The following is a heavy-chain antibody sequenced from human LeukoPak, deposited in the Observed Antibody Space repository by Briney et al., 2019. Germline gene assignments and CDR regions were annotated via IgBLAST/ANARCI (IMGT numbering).Heavy chain of an antibody. D-gene: IGHD3-10*01. Sequence: GGSLRLSCAASGFTFSSYWMHWVRQAPGKGLVWVSRINSDGSSTSYADSVKGRFTISRDNAKNTVYLQMSSLRAEDTAVYYCARVDYYASGSYYNPPWFDPWGQGTLVTVSS. CDR3: ARVDYYASGSYYNPPWFDP. V-gene: IGHV3-74*01. J-gene: IGHJ5*02. CDR2: INSDGSST. CDR1: GFTFSSYW.